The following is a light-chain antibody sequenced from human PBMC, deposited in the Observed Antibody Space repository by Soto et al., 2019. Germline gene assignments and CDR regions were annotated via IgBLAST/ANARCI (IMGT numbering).Light chain of an antibody. J-gene: IGLJ1*01. CDR1: SSDVGGYNY. V-gene: IGLV2-14*01. CDR2: DVS. Sequence: QSALTQPAFVSGSPGQSVTISCTGTSSDVGGYNYVSWYQQHPGKAPKVMIYDVSNRPSGVSNRFSGSKSGNTASLTISGLQAEDEADYYCSSYTSSNTLYVFGTGTKVTVL. CDR3: SSYTSSNTLYV.